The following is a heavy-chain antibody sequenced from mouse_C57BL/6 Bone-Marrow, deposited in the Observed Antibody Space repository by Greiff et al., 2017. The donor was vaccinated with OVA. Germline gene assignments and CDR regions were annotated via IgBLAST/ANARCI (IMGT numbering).Heavy chain of an antibody. CDR3: ARSGYGNLYFDV. Sequence: QVQLQQSGAELVMPGASVKLSCKASGYTFTSYWMHWVKQRPGQGLEWIGEIDPSDSYTNYNQKFKGKSTLTVDKSSSTAYMQLSSLTSEDSAVYYCARSGYGNLYFDVWGTGTTVTVSS. D-gene: IGHD2-1*01. J-gene: IGHJ1*03. CDR2: IDPSDSYT. V-gene: IGHV1-69*01. CDR1: GYTFTSYW.